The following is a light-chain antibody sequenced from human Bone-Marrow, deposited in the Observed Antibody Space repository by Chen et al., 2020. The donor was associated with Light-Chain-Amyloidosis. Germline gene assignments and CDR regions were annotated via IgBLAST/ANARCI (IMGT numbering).Light chain of an antibody. CDR1: DLPTKY. V-gene: IGLV3-25*03. CDR2: RDT. J-gene: IGLJ2*01. Sequence: SYELTQPPSVSVSPGQTARITCSGDDLPTKYAYWYQQKPGQSPVLVIHRDTERPSGISERFSGSRSGTTATLTIRGVQAEDAADYHCQSADSSGTYEVIFGGGTKLTVL. CDR3: QSADSSGTYEVI.